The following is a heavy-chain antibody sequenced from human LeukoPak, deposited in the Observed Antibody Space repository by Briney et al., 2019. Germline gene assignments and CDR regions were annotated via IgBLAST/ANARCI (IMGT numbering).Heavy chain of an antibody. J-gene: IGHJ4*02. CDR1: GGSFSGYY. CDR3: ATVTDYYDSSGNED. Sequence: SETLSLTCAVYGGSFSGYYWSWIRQPPGKGLEWIGEINHSGSTNYNPSLKSRVTISVDTSKNQFSLKLSSVTAVDTAVYYCATVTDYYDSSGNEDWGQGTLVTVSS. CDR2: INHSGST. D-gene: IGHD3-22*01. V-gene: IGHV4-34*01.